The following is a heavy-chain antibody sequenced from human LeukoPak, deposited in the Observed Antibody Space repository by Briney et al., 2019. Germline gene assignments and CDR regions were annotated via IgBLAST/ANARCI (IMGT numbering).Heavy chain of an antibody. CDR2: ITRSSSPI. J-gene: IGHJ4*02. CDR1: GFTFSSYS. CDR3: TRDPNALDF. Sequence: GGSLRLSCAASGFTFSSYSMNWVRQAPGKGLEWVSYITRSSSPIYYADSVRGRFTISRDNAKNSLYLQMNSLRAEDTAVYYCTRDPNALDFWGQGTLVTVSS. V-gene: IGHV3-48*01.